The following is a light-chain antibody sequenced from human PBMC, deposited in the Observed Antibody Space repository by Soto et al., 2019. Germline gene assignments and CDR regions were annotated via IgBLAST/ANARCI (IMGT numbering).Light chain of an antibody. J-gene: IGLJ1*01. CDR2: EVS. V-gene: IGLV2-8*01. CDR1: SSDVGAYNY. Sequence: QSALTQPPSASGSPGQSVTISCTGTSSDVGAYNYVSWYQQHPGKAPKLMIYEVSKRPSGVPDRFSGSKSGNTASLTVSGLQAEDETDYYCRSYAGSNTYVFGTGT. CDR3: RSYAGSNTYV.